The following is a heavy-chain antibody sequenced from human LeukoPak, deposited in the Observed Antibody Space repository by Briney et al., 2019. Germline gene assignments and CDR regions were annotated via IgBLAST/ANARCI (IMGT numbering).Heavy chain of an antibody. J-gene: IGHJ4*02. V-gene: IGHV3-48*01. CDR1: GFTFSSYS. CDR2: ISSSSSTI. D-gene: IGHD6-19*01. Sequence: GGSLRLSCAASGFTFSSYSMNWVRQAPGKGLEWVSYISSSSSTIYYADPVKGRFTISRDNAKNSLYLQMNSLRAEDTAVYYCASLEAGYSSGWYTVWGQGTLVTVSS. CDR3: ASLEAGYSSGWYTV.